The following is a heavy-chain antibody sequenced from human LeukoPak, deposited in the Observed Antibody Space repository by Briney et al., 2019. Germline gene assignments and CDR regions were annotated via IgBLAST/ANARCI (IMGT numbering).Heavy chain of an antibody. Sequence: SETLSLTCAVYGGSFSGYYWSWIRQPPGKGLEWIGYIRSSGATHYNPSLKSRVTTSLDTSKNQFSLKLSSVTAADTAVYYCARLGSYSDHWGQGTLVTVSS. CDR1: GGSFSGYY. D-gene: IGHD1-26*01. J-gene: IGHJ5*02. CDR3: ARLGSYSDH. V-gene: IGHV4-4*09. CDR2: IRSSGAT.